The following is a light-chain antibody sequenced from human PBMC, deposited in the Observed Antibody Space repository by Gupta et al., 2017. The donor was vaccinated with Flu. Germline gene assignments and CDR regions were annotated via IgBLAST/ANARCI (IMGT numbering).Light chain of an antibody. V-gene: IGLV2-23*01. Sequence: QSALTQPASVSGSPGQSITISCIGSTSDVENYNLVSWYQQLPGKAPKLMIYEGSKRPSGISNRFSGVKSGNTASLTISGLQAEDEADYYCCSYGGGSSWLFGGGTKRTVL. J-gene: IGLJ3*02. CDR1: TSDVENYNL. CDR2: EGS. CDR3: CSYGGGSSWL.